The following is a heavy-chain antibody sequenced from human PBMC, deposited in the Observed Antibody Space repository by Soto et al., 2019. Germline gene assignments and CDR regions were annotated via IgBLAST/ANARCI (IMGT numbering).Heavy chain of an antibody. J-gene: IGHJ5*02. Sequence: SETLSLTCTVSGGSISTSSFYCGWIRQPPGKGPEWIASIHYSGSTYYNPSLKSRVTISVDTSKNQFSLKLSSVTAADTAVYYCARERPDGARLDPWGQGTLVTVSS. D-gene: IGHD6-6*01. V-gene: IGHV4-39*02. CDR2: IHYSGST. CDR3: ARERPDGARLDP. CDR1: GGSISTSSFY.